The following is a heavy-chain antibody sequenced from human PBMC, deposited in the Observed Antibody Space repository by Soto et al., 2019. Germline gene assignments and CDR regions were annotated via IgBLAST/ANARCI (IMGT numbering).Heavy chain of an antibody. CDR2: LSGSGGST. CDR1: GFTFSSYA. CDR3: AKALLACIRGGSSPEGDAFDI. D-gene: IGHD2-15*01. V-gene: IGHV3-23*01. Sequence: GGSLRLSCAASGFTFSSYAMSWVRQAPGKGLEWVSALSGSGGSTYYADSVKGRFTISRDNSKNTLDLQMNSLRAEDTAVYYCAKALLACIRGGSSPEGDAFDIWGQGTMVTVSS. J-gene: IGHJ3*02.